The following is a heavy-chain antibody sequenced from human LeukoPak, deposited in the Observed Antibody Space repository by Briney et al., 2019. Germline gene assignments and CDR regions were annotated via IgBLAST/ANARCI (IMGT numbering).Heavy chain of an antibody. CDR3: AELGITMIGGV. D-gene: IGHD3-10*02. J-gene: IGHJ6*04. CDR1: GFSLSSYA. V-gene: IGHV3-48*03. CDR2: ISSSGSTI. Sequence: GGSLRLSCATSGFSLSSYAMNWVRQAPGKGLEWVSYISSSGSTIYYADSVKGRFTISRDNAKNSLYLQMNSLRAEDTAVYYCAELGITMIGGVWGKGTTVTISS.